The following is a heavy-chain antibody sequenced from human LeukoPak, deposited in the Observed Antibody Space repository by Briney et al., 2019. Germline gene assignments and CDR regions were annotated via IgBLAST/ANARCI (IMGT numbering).Heavy chain of an antibody. Sequence: EASVKVSCKASGYTFTGYYMHWVRQAPGHGLEWMGWINPNRGDTNYAQKFQGRVTMTRDTSISTAFMELTRLTSDDTAVYYCTRDLLGFATTPLSDWGQGTLVTVSS. CDR3: TRDLLGFATTPLSD. CDR2: INPNRGDT. V-gene: IGHV1-2*02. CDR1: GYTFTGYY. J-gene: IGHJ4*02. D-gene: IGHD4-17*01.